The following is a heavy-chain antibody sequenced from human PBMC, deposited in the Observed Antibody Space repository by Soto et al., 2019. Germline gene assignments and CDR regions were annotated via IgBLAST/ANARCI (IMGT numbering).Heavy chain of an antibody. CDR3: ARGSYTIFGVVMDV. Sequence: SETLSLTCTVSGGSISSGDYYWSWIRQPPGKGLEWIGYIYYSGSTYYNPSLKSRVTISVDTSKNQFSLKLSSVTAADTAVYYCARGSYTIFGVVMDVSGQGTTVTVSS. V-gene: IGHV4-30-4*01. J-gene: IGHJ6*02. CDR2: IYYSGST. CDR1: GGSISSGDYY. D-gene: IGHD3-3*01.